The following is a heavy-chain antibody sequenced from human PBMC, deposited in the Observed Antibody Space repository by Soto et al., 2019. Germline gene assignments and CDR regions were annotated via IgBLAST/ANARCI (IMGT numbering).Heavy chain of an antibody. V-gene: IGHV4-59*01. CDR3: ARGGGDFWSGYYHYYYCYGMDV. D-gene: IGHD3-3*01. Sequence: SETLSLTCTVSGGSISSYYWSWIRQPPGKGLEWIGYIYYSGSTNYNPSLKSRVTISVDTSKNQFSLNLSSVTAADKAVYYCARGGGDFWSGYYHYYYCYGMDVWGQGTTVTV. CDR2: IYYSGST. CDR1: GGSISSYY. J-gene: IGHJ6*02.